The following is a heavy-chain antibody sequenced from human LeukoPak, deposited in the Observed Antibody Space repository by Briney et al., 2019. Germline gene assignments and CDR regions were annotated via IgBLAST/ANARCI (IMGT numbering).Heavy chain of an antibody. CDR1: GYSISSGYY. Sequence: SETLSLTCTVSGYSISSGYYWGWIRQPPGKGLEWIGEINHSGSTNYNPSLKSRVTISVDTSKNQFSLKLSSVTAADTAVYYCARATLWVDYWGQGTLVTVSS. D-gene: IGHD3-10*01. J-gene: IGHJ4*02. CDR2: INHSGST. V-gene: IGHV4-38-2*02. CDR3: ARATLWVDY.